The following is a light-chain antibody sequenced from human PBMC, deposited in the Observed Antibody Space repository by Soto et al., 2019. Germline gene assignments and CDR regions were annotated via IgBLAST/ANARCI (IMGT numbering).Light chain of an antibody. V-gene: IGLV2-14*01. J-gene: IGLJ3*02. Sequence: QSALAQPASVSGSPGQSITISCTGTSSDVGGYNYVSWYQQHPGRAPKLLIYEVINRPSGVSNRFSGSKSGNTASLTISGLQADDEAYYYCSSYTSSSPRVFGGGTKLTVL. CDR1: SSDVGGYNY. CDR2: EVI. CDR3: SSYTSSSPRV.